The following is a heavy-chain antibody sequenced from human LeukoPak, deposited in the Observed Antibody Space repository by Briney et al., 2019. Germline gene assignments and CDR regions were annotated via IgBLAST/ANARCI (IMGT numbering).Heavy chain of an antibody. J-gene: IGHJ4*02. Sequence: GGSLRLSCAASGFTFSSYAVSWVRQAPGKGLEWVSAISGSGGSTYYADSVKGRFTISRDNSKNTLYLQMNSLRAEDTAVYYCAKGVTMVRGVIRDYWGQGTLVTVSS. D-gene: IGHD3-10*01. CDR2: ISGSGGST. CDR3: AKGVTMVRGVIRDY. V-gene: IGHV3-23*01. CDR1: GFTFSSYA.